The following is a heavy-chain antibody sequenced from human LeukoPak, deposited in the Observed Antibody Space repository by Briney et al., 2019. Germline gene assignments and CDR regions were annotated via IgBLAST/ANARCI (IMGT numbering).Heavy chain of an antibody. CDR3: ARGDFHDRWSYYFDY. Sequence: GSLRLSCAASGFTFSNYAMHWVRQAPGKGLEYVSGLSSNGGRTYYANSVKGRFTISRDNSKSTLYLQMNSLRPEDTAVYHCARGDFHDRWSYYFDYWGQGTLVTVSS. V-gene: IGHV3-64*01. CDR2: LSSNGGRT. D-gene: IGHD3-22*01. J-gene: IGHJ4*02. CDR1: GFTFSNYA.